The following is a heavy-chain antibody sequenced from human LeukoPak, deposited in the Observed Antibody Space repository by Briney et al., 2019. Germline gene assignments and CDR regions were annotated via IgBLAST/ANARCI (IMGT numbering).Heavy chain of an antibody. V-gene: IGHV4-59*01. Sequence: PSETLSLTCTVSGGSISSYYWSWIRQPPGKGLEWIGYIYYSGSTNYNPSLKSRVTISVDTSKNQFSLKLSSVTAADTAVYYCARVMWFGDLSDTFDIWGQGTKVTVSS. D-gene: IGHD3-10*01. CDR2: IYYSGST. CDR3: ARVMWFGDLSDTFDI. J-gene: IGHJ3*02. CDR1: GGSISSYY.